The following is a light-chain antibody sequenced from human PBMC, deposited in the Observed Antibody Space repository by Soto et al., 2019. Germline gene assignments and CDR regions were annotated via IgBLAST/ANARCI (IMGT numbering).Light chain of an antibody. CDR1: SSNIGSNY. V-gene: IGLV1-47*01. CDR3: ATWDDSLSNYV. CDR2: RNN. Sequence: QSLLTQPPSASGTPGQRVTISCSGSSSNIGSNYVYWYQHLTGTAPKLLIYRNNQRPSGVPDRFSGSKSGTSASLAISGLRSEDEADYYCATWDDSLSNYVFGTGTKLTVL. J-gene: IGLJ1*01.